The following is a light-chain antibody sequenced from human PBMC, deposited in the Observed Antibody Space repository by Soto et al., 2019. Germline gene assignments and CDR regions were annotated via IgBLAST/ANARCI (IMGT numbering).Light chain of an antibody. V-gene: IGLV4-69*01. CDR3: QTWGTGIVV. Sequence: QLVLTQLPSASASLGASVKLTCTLSSGHSNYAIAWHQQQPEKGPRYLMKLNSDGSHNKGDGIPDRFSGSSSGAERYLTISSLQSEDEADYYCQTWGTGIVVFGGGTKLTVL. CDR1: SGHSNYA. CDR2: LNSDGSH. J-gene: IGLJ2*01.